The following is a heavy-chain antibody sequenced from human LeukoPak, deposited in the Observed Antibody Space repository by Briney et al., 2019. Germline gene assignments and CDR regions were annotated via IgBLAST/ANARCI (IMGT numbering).Heavy chain of an antibody. CDR2: IIPIFGTA. J-gene: IGHJ6*03. V-gene: IGHV1-69*13. CDR3: ARLYEGSQQSSSSSSGGYYYYMDV. D-gene: IGHD6-6*01. Sequence: SVKVSCKASRYTFTSYAISWVRQAPGQGLEWMGGIIPIFGTANYAQTFQGRVTITADESTSTAYMELSSLRSEDTAVYYCARLYEGSQQSSSSSSGGYYYYMDVWGKGTTVTVSS. CDR1: RYTFTSYA.